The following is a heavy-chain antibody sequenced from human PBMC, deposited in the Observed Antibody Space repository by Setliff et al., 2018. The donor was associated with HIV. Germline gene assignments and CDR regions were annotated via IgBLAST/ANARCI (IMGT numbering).Heavy chain of an antibody. Sequence: GASVKVSCKASGYTFSSYAINWVRQAPGQGLEWMGGIIPVYGTPKYARKMQGRVTITTIESTSTAYMELTSLRSDDTAVYYCARIRGVIADASDIWGQGTMVTVSS. CDR3: ARIRGVIADASDI. CDR1: GYTFSSYA. CDR2: IIPVYGTP. V-gene: IGHV1-69*05. J-gene: IGHJ3*02. D-gene: IGHD3-10*01.